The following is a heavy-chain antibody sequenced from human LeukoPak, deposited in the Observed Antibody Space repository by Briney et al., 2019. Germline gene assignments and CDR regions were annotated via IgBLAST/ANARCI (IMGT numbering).Heavy chain of an antibody. CDR2: ISGSGGNT. J-gene: IGHJ4*02. V-gene: IGHV3-23*01. Sequence: ETLSLTCVVYGGSSSGFYWTWIRHTPGKGLEWVSAISGSGGNTHYSDSVKGRFTISRDNSKNTLYLQMNSLRAEDTAVYYCARGRDYGDYVAVGYWGQGTLVTVSS. CDR3: ARGRDYGDYVAVGY. CDR1: GGSSSGFY. D-gene: IGHD4-17*01.